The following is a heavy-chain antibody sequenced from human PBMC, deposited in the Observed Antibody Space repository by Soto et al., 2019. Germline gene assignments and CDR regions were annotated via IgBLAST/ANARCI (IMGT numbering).Heavy chain of an antibody. J-gene: IGHJ4*02. D-gene: IGHD4-17*01. Sequence: QVQLQESGPGLVKPSETLSLTCTVSGGSISSYYWSWIRQPPGKGLEWIGYIYFSGTTNYNPSLRSRVTISVDTSKNQFSLKLSSVTAADTAVYYCARHPYGDFDVYYFDYWGQGTLVTVSS. CDR1: GGSISSYY. V-gene: IGHV4-59*08. CDR2: IYFSGTT. CDR3: ARHPYGDFDVYYFDY.